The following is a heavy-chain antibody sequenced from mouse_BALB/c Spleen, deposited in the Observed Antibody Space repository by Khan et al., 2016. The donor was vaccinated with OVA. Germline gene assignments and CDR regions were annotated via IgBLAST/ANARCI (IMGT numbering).Heavy chain of an antibody. J-gene: IGHJ3*01. CDR3: ARPYYGSAWFAY. D-gene: IGHD1-1*01. CDR1: GFSLTNYG. CDR2: MWAGGSK. V-gene: IGHV2-9*02. Sequence: QVQLKESGPGLVAPSQSLSITCTVSGFSLTNYGVHWVRQPPGKGLEWLGVMWAGGSKNYNSALMSRLSITKDKSKSQIFLKVISLQTDATAMYYFARPYYGSAWFAYWGQGTLGTGSA.